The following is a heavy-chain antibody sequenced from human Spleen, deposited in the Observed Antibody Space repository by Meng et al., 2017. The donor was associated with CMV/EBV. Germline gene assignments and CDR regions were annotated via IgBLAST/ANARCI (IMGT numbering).Heavy chain of an antibody. J-gene: IGHJ4*02. CDR3: ARQKGSGGFSYYFDY. Sequence: SETLSLTCTVSGGSISSYYWSWIRQPPGKGLEWIGSIYYSGSTYYNPSLKSRVTISVDTSKNQFSLKLSSVTAADTAVYYCARQKGSGGFSYYFDYWGQGTLVTVSS. CDR2: IYYSGST. D-gene: IGHD6-19*01. CDR1: GGSISSYY. V-gene: IGHV4-59*05.